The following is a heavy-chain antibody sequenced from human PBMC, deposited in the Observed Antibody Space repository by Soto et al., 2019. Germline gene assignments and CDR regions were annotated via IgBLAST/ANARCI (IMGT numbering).Heavy chain of an antibody. CDR2: IIPIFGTA. D-gene: IGHD3-22*01. CDR1: GGTFNSSA. J-gene: IGHJ6*02. CDR3: ARDHSGSGYYYGGSLGYYGMDV. V-gene: IGHV1-69*13. Sequence: GASVKVSCTASGGTFNSSAISWVRQAPGQGLEWMGGIIPIFGTANYAQKFQGRVTITADESTSTAYMELSSLRSEDTAVYYCARDHSGSGYYYGGSLGYYGMDVWGQGTTVTVSS.